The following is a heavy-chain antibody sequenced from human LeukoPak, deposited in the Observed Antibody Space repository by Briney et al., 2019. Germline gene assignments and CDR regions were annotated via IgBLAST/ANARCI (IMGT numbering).Heavy chain of an antibody. V-gene: IGHV3-21*01. CDR3: ARGFKIAARPG. J-gene: IGHJ4*02. CDR2: ISSSSSYI. CDR1: GFTFSSYS. D-gene: IGHD6-6*01. Sequence: PGGSLRLSCAASGFTFSSYSMNWVRQAPGKGXXXXSSISSSSSYIYYADSVKGRFTISRDNAKNSLYLQMNSLRAEDTAVYYCARGFKIAARPGWGQGTLVTVSS.